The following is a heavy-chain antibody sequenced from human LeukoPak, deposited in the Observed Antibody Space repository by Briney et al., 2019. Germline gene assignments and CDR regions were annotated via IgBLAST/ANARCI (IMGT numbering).Heavy chain of an antibody. D-gene: IGHD1-26*01. Sequence: GGSLRLSCAASGFTFNTYTMNWIRQAPGKGLEWVSSISSGSGYVYYADSVKGRFTISRDNAENSLYLQMNSLRAEDTAVYYCARDPYSGSYGDCYYYYMDVWGKGTTVTISS. CDR2: ISSGSGYV. J-gene: IGHJ6*03. V-gene: IGHV3-21*01. CDR1: GFTFNTYT. CDR3: ARDPYSGSYGDCYYYYMDV.